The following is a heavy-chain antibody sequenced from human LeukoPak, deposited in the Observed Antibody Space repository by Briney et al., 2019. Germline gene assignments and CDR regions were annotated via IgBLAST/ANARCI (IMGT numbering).Heavy chain of an antibody. V-gene: IGHV4-59*12. CDR1: GGSISSYY. CDR2: IYYSGST. J-gene: IGHJ4*02. CDR3: ARTLKYYYGSGSYYGFDY. D-gene: IGHD3-10*01. Sequence: SETLSLTCTVSGGSISSYYWSWIRQPPGKGLEWIGYIYYSGSTNYNPSLKSRVTISVDTSKNQFSLKLSSVTAADTAVYYCARTLKYYYGSGSYYGFDYWGQGTLVTVSS.